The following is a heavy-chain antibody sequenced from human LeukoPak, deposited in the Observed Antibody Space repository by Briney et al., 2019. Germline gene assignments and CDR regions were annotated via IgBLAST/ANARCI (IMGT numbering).Heavy chain of an antibody. CDR1: GGSISSYY. J-gene: IGHJ3*02. CDR3: ARARGKIAFDI. V-gene: IGHV4-59*12. CDR2: IYYSGST. Sequence: SETLSLTCTVSGGSISSYYWSCIRQPPGKGLEWIGYIYYSGSTNYNPSLKSRVTISVDTSKNQFSLKLSSVTAADTAVYYCARARGKIAFDIWGQGTMVTVSS.